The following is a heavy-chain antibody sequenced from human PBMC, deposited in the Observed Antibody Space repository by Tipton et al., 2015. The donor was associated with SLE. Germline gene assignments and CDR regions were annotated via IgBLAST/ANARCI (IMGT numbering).Heavy chain of an antibody. J-gene: IGHJ6*02. V-gene: IGHV4-39*07. D-gene: IGHD2-2*01. CDR2: IYYRGST. CDR1: GGSITSSSYF. CDR3: ARARALVVPAAKKRYYYGMDV. Sequence: TLSLTCAVYGGSITSSSYFWAWIRQSPGGGVEWIGEIYYRGSTKYNPSLESRVTISVDTSKNQFSLKLTSVTAADTAVYYCARARALVVPAAKKRYYYGMDVWGQGTAVTVSS.